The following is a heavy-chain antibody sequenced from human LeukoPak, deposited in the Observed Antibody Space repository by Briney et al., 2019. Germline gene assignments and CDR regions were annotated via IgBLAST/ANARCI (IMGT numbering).Heavy chain of an antibody. J-gene: IGHJ6*02. CDR2: IIPILDVT. D-gene: IGHD6-19*01. V-gene: IGHV1-69*04. Sequence: SVKVSCKASGGTFTNYAINWVRQAPGQGLEWMGRIIPILDVTNYAQKFQGRVTITADQSTSTAYMELSSLRSEDTAVYYCARVTVEVAGQVYYYYGMDVWGQGATVTVSS. CDR1: GGTFTNYA. CDR3: ARVTVEVAGQVYYYYGMDV.